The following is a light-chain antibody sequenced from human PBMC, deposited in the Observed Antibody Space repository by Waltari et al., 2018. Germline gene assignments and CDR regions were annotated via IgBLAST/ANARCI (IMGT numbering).Light chain of an antibody. V-gene: IGKV1-33*01. CDR2: DAS. J-gene: IGKJ2*01. CDR3: QQSYSTPYT. CDR1: QDISNY. Sequence: DIQMTQSPSSLPASVGDRVTITCQASQDISNYLNWYQQKPGKAPKLLIYDASNLETGVPSRFSGSGSGTDFTFTISSLQPEDIATYYCQQSYSTPYTFGQGTKLEIK.